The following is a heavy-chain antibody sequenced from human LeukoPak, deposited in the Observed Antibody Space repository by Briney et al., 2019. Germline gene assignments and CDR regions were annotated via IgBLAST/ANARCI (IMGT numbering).Heavy chain of an antibody. CDR3: ARASATAVNHLGWSDI. J-gene: IGHJ4*02. CDR1: GGSISSYY. CDR2: IYYSGST. D-gene: IGHD6-19*01. V-gene: IGHV4-59*12. Sequence: KPSETLSLTCTVSGGSISSYYWSWIRQPPGKGLEWIGYIYYSGSTNYNPSLKSGVTISLDTSKNQLSLKLTSVTAADTAVYYCARASATAVNHLGWSDIRGQGTLVTVSS.